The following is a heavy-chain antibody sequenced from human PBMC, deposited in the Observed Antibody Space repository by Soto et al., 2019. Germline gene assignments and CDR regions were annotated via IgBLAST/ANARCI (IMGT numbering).Heavy chain of an antibody. CDR3: ARDIWGSIVGATGGPDY. V-gene: IGHV1-3*01. J-gene: IGHJ4*02. CDR1: GYTFASYS. Sequence: GVSVKVSCKAPGYTFASYSMYWVRHAPGKRLEWMGWINAGNGNTKYSQKFQGRVTITRDTSASTAYMELNSLRAEDTAVYYCARDIWGSIVGATGGPDYWGQGTLVTVSS. CDR2: INAGNGNT. D-gene: IGHD1-26*01.